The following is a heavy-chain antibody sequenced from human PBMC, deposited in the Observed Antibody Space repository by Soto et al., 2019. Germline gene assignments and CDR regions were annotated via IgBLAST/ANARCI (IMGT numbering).Heavy chain of an antibody. D-gene: IGHD2-8*01. J-gene: IGHJ4*02. V-gene: IGHV3-23*01. CDR1: GFTFSSYA. CDR3: AKSPYIVLMVYAINY. CDR2: ISGSGGST. Sequence: GGSLRLSCAASGFTFSSYAMSWVRQAPGKGLEWVSAISGSGGSTYYADSVKGRFTISRDNSKNTLYLQMNSLRAEDTAVYYCAKSPYIVLMVYAINYWGQGTLVTVSS.